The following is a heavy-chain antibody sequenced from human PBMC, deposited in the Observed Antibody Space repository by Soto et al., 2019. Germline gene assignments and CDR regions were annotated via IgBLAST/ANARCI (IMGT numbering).Heavy chain of an antibody. J-gene: IGHJ4*02. V-gene: IGHV3-33*01. Sequence: QVQLVESGGGVVQPGRSLRLSCAASGFTFSSYGMHWVRQAPGKGLEWVAVIWYDGSNKYYADSVKGRFTISRDNSKNAMYLQMNSLRAEDTAVYYCATDRIENFDSWGQGTLVTVYS. CDR3: ATDRIENFDS. CDR2: IWYDGSNK. D-gene: IGHD2-15*01. CDR1: GFTFSSYG.